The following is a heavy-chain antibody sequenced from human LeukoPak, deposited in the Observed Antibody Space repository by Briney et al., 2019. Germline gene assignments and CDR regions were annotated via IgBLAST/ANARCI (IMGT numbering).Heavy chain of an antibody. V-gene: IGHV3-23*01. CDR3: AKALGYGDYDYYYGMDV. CDR1: GFTFSSYW. J-gene: IGHJ6*02. D-gene: IGHD4-17*01. Sequence: PGGSLRLSCAASGFTFSSYWMHWVRQAPGKGLEWVSAISGSGGSTYYADSVRGHFTISRDNSMNTLHLQMNSLRAEDTAVYYCAKALGYGDYDYYYGMDVWGQGTTVTVSS. CDR2: ISGSGGST.